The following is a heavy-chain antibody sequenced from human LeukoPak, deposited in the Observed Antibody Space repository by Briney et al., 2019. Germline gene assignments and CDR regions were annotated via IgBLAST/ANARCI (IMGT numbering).Heavy chain of an antibody. J-gene: IGHJ4*02. V-gene: IGHV3-21*01. CDR2: ISSSSSYI. CDR3: ARDLRRHSSGWYDY. D-gene: IGHD6-19*01. Sequence: GGSLRLSCAASGFTFSSYSMNWVRQAPGKGLEWVSSISSSSSYIYYADSVKGRFTISRDNAKNSLYLQMNSLRAEDTAVYYCARDLRRHSSGWYDYWGQGTLVTVSS. CDR1: GFTFSSYS.